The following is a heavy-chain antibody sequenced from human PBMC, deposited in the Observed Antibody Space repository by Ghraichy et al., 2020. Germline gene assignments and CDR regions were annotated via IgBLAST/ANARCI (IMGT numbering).Heavy chain of an antibody. CDR3: ASDGQSSGWTFDY. CDR1: GDSVSSNRAA. V-gene: IGHV6-1*01. D-gene: IGHD6-19*01. Sequence: SETLSLTCAISGDSVSSNRAAWNWIRQSPRRGLKWLGRTYYRSQWYNDYAVSVKSRITINPDTSKNQFSLQLKSVTPEDTAVYYCASDGQSSGWTFDYWGQGTLVTVSS. J-gene: IGHJ4*02. CDR2: TYYRSQWYN.